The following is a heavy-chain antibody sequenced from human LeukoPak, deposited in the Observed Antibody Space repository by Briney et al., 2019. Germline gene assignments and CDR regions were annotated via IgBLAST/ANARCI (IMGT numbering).Heavy chain of an antibody. CDR3: ASHYYDSSGYYYGMDV. V-gene: IGHV3-7*02. J-gene: IGHJ6*02. D-gene: IGHD3-22*01. CDR1: GFTFSSYW. CDR2: IKQDGSEK. Sequence: GGSLRLSCAASGFTFSSYWMSWVRQAPAKGLEWVANIKQDGSEKYYVDSVKGRFTISRDNAKNSLYLQMNSLRAEDTAVYYCASHYYDSSGYYYGMDVWGQGTTVTVSS.